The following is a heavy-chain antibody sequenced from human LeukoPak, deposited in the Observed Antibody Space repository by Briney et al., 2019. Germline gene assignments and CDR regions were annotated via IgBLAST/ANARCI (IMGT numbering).Heavy chain of an antibody. D-gene: IGHD3-22*01. J-gene: IGHJ1*01. CDR1: GFTFSGYR. CDR3: AKGGLYYYDSSGPGAEYFQH. CDR2: IRYDGSNK. V-gene: IGHV3-30*02. Sequence: PGGSLRLSCAASGFTFSGYRMSWVRQAPGKGLEWVAFIRYDGSNKYYADSVKGRFTISRDNSKNTLYLQMNSLRAEDTAVYYCAKGGLYYYDSSGPGAEYFQHWGQGTLVTVSS.